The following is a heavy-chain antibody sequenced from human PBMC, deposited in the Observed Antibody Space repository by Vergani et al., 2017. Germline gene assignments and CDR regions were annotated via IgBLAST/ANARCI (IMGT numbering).Heavy chain of an antibody. Sequence: QVQLQESGPGLVKPSQTLSLTCTVSGGSISSGGYYWSWIRQHPGKGLEWIWYIYYSGSTYYNPSLKSQVTISVDTSKNQFSLKLSSVTAADTAVYYCAREPTVWNYFDYWGQGTLVTVSS. J-gene: IGHJ4*02. CDR1: GGSISSGGYY. CDR2: IYYSGST. D-gene: IGHD4-11*01. CDR3: AREPTVWNYFDY. V-gene: IGHV4-31*01.